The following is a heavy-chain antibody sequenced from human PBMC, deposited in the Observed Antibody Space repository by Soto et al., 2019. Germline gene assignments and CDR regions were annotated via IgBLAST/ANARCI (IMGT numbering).Heavy chain of an antibody. J-gene: IGHJ4*02. CDR2: ISYDGRNQ. CDR1: GFTFSGYP. Sequence: GGSLRLSCAASGFTFSGYPMHWVRQPPGKGLEWVAFISYDGRNQKYSESVKGRFTISRDNSKNTLYLQMSSLRTEDTAVYYCAIPGYYFRDNSYVDYFDSWGQGTLVTVSS. CDR3: AIPGYYFRDNSYVDYFDS. V-gene: IGHV3-30*04. D-gene: IGHD3-10*02.